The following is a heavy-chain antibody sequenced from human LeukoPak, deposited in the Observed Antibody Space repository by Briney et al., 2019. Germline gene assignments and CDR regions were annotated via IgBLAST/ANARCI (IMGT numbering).Heavy chain of an antibody. D-gene: IGHD1-26*01. J-gene: IGHJ4*02. CDR2: IYYSGST. V-gene: IGHV4-31*03. CDR1: GGSISSGGYY. CDR3: AREAVGATGLDY. Sequence: SETLSLTCTVSGGSISSGGYYWSWIRQHPGKGLEWIGYIYYSGSTYYNPSLKSRVTKSVDTSKNQFSLKLSSVTAADTAVYYCAREAVGATGLDYWGQGTLVTVSS.